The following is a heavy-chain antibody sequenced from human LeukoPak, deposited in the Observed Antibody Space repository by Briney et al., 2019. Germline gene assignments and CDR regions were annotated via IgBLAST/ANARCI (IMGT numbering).Heavy chain of an antibody. CDR1: GGTFSSYA. Sequence: GASVKVSCKASGGTFSSYAISWVRQAPGQGLEWMGRIIPILGIANYAQKFQGRVTITADKSTSTAYMGLSSLRSEDTAVYYCGRSMDSSTSRLIEYWGQGTLVTVSS. D-gene: IGHD6-6*01. J-gene: IGHJ4*02. V-gene: IGHV1-69*04. CDR2: IIPILGIA. CDR3: GRSMDSSTSRLIEY.